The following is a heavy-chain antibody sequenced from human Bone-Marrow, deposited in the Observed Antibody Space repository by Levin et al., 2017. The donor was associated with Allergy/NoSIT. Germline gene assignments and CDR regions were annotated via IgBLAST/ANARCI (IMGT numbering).Heavy chain of an antibody. CDR2: IFPGDSDT. V-gene: IGHV5-51*01. J-gene: IGHJ3*02. CDR3: ARREVSADEANAFEI. CDR1: GYTFPDYW. D-gene: IGHD1-26*01. Sequence: VASVKVSCTGSGYTFPDYWIGWVRQMPGKGLEWMGIIFPGDSDTTYSPSFQGHVTISADKSISTAYLQWSSLKASDTAVYYGARREVSADEANAFEIWGQGTMVTVSS.